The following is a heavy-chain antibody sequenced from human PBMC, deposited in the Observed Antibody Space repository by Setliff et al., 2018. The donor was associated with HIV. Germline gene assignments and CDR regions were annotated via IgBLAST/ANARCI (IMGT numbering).Heavy chain of an antibody. J-gene: IGHJ4*02. V-gene: IGHV4-39*01. CDR3: ARHRASSSGFPLDF. CDR2: INHSGNT. D-gene: IGHD6-6*01. CDR1: GDPIGSNTFY. Sequence: KSSETLSLTCSVYGDPIGSNTFYWGWLRQPPGKEPEWIGSINHSGNTYYYPSLKSRVTMSVDTSKNQFSLRLSSVTATDTAVYYCARHRASSSGFPLDFWGQGILVTVSS.